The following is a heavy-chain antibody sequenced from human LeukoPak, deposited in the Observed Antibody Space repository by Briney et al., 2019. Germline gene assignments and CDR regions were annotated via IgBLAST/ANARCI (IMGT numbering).Heavy chain of an antibody. J-gene: IGHJ4*02. Sequence: SETLSLTCTVSGGSISSYYWSWIRQPPGKGLEWIGYIYYSGSTNYNPSLKSRVTISVDTSKNQFSLKLSSVTAADTAVYYCARKNNWNYVDYWGQGTLVTVSS. D-gene: IGHD1-20*01. V-gene: IGHV4-59*08. CDR3: ARKNNWNYVDY. CDR2: IYYSGST. CDR1: GGSISSYY.